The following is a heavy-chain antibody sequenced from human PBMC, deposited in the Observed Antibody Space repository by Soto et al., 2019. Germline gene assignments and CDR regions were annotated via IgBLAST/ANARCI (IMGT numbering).Heavy chain of an antibody. Sequence: ASVKVSCKTSGYSFSFYGINWVRQAPGQGLEWMGWINPSDGNRNFAQKFEDRVTMTTDTSTNTVFLELSRLKSDDTAVYYCASEGYYYDISGYRPNWFDPWGQGTLVTVSS. CDR1: GYSFSFYG. CDR2: INPSDGNR. J-gene: IGHJ5*02. V-gene: IGHV1-18*01. D-gene: IGHD3-22*01. CDR3: ASEGYYYDISGYRPNWFDP.